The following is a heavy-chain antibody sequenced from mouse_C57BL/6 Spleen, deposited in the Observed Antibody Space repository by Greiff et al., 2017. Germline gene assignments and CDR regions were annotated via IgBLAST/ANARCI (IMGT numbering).Heavy chain of an antibody. V-gene: IGHV1-15*01. CDR2: IDPETGGT. CDR3: TREGTEAWFAY. CDR1: GYTFTDYE. J-gene: IGHJ3*01. Sequence: QVQLKQSGAELVRPGASVTLSCKASGYTFTDYEMHWVKQTPVHGLEWIGAIDPETGGTAYNQKFKGKAILTADKSSSTAYMERRSLTSEDSAVYYCTREGTEAWFAYWGQGTLVTVSA.